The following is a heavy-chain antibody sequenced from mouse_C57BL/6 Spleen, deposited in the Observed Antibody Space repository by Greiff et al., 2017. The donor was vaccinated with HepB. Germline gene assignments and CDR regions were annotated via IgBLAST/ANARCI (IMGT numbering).Heavy chain of an antibody. CDR1: GYTFTEYT. CDR3: ARHDYDGYYVGYAMDY. J-gene: IGHJ4*01. D-gene: IGHD2-3*01. CDR2: FYPGSGSI. V-gene: IGHV1-62-2*01. Sequence: QVQLKESGAELVKPGASVKLSCKASGYTFTEYTIHWVKQRSGQGLEWIGWFYPGSGSIKYNEKFKDKATLTADKSSSTVYMELSRLTSEDSAVYFCARHDYDGYYVGYAMDYWGQGTSVTVSS.